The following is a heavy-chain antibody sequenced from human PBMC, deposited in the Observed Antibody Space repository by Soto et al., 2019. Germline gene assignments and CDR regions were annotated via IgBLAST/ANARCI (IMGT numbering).Heavy chain of an antibody. CDR3: ASSPAAPYYFDY. CDR1: GGPISSYY. Sequence: SETLSLTCTVSGGPISSYYWSWIRQPPGKGLEWIGYIYYSGSTNYNPSLKSRVTISVDTSKNQFSLKLSSVTAAETAVYYCASSPAAPYYFDYWGQGTLVTVSS. D-gene: IGHD2-2*01. V-gene: IGHV4-59*01. J-gene: IGHJ4*02. CDR2: IYYSGST.